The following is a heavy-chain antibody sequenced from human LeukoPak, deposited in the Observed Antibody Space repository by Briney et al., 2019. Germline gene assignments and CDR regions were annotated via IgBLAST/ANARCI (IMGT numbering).Heavy chain of an antibody. CDR2: ISAYNGNT. CDR1: GYTFTSYG. J-gene: IGHJ3*02. V-gene: IGHV1-18*01. CDR3: ARDYGFGVVMRAFDI. Sequence: ASVKVSCKASGYTFTSYGISWVRQAPGQGLEWMGWISAYNGNTNYAQKLQGRVTMTTDTSTSTAYMELRSLRAEDTAVYYCARDYGFGVVMRAFDIWGQGTMVTVSS. D-gene: IGHD3-3*01.